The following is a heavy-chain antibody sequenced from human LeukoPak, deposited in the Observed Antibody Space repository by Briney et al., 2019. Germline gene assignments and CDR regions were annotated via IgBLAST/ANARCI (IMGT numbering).Heavy chain of an antibody. CDR3: VKDPSSSWYLYAY. J-gene: IGHJ4*02. V-gene: IGHV3-64D*06. Sequence: PGGSLGLSCSASGFTFSKYAMHWVRQAPGKGLEYVSAISSNGGSTYYADSVKGRFTIFRDNSKNTLYLQMNSLRGEDTAVYYWVKDPSSSWYLYAYWGQGTLVTVSS. D-gene: IGHD6-13*01. CDR1: GFTFSKYA. CDR2: ISSNGGST.